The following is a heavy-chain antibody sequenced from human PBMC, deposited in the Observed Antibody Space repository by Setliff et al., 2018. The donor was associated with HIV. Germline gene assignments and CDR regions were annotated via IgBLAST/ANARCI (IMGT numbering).Heavy chain of an antibody. J-gene: IGHJ4*02. CDR1: GGSISSSSYY. V-gene: IGHV4-39*07. CDR2: IYYSGST. Sequence: TLSLTCTVSGGSISSSSYYWGWIRQPPGKGLEWIGSIYYSGSTYYNPSLKSRVTISVDTSKNQFSLKLSSVTAADTAVYYCASTGYSSGWYIDYWGQGTLVTVSS. CDR3: ASTGYSSGWYIDY. D-gene: IGHD6-19*01.